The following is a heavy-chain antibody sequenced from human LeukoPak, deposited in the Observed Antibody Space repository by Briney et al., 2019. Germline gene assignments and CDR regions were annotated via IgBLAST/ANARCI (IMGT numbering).Heavy chain of an antibody. V-gene: IGHV3-21*04. CDR2: ISSSSSYI. J-gene: IGHJ4*02. CDR3: AKDLAFSIAVAGTHDY. Sequence: GGSLRLSCAASGFTFSSYSMNWVRQAPGKGLEWVSSISSSSSYIYYADSVKGRFTISRDNAKNSLYLQMNSLRAEDTAVYYCAKDLAFSIAVAGTHDYWGQGTLVTVSS. CDR1: GFTFSSYS. D-gene: IGHD6-19*01.